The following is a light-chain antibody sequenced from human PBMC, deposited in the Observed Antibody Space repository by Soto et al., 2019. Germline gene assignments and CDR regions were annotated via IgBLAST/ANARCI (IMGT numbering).Light chain of an antibody. J-gene: IGLJ1*01. Sequence: QSALTQPRSVSGSPGQSVTISCTGTSSDVGGYNYVSWYQQHPGKAPKLMIYEVSNRPSGVSNRFSGSKSGNTASLTISGLQAEDEADYYCSSYTSSTTRGIYVFGTGTKLTVL. CDR2: EVS. CDR1: SSDVGGYNY. CDR3: SSYTSSTTRGIYV. V-gene: IGLV2-14*01.